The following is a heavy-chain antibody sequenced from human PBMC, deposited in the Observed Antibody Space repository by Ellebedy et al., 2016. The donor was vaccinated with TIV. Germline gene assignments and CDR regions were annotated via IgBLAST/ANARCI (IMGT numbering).Heavy chain of an antibody. CDR2: IDPSDSYT. CDR3: AGTPTGQSEIRYLGVDP. D-gene: IGHD3-9*01. Sequence: GESLKISCKGSGNSFTTYWITRVRQMPGKGLEWMGRIDPSDSYTDYSPSFQGHVTISADKSISTAYLQWSSLKASDTAMYYCAGTPTGQSEIRYLGVDPWGQGTLVTVSS. J-gene: IGHJ5*02. V-gene: IGHV5-10-1*01. CDR1: GNSFTTYW.